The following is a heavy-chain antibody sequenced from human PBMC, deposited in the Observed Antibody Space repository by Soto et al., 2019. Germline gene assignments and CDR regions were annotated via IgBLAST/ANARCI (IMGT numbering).Heavy chain of an antibody. V-gene: IGHV3-30*18. Sequence: ESGGGVVQPGRSLRLSCAASGFTFSSYGMHWVRQAPGKGLEWVAVISYDGGNKYYADSVKGRFTISRDNSKNTLYLQMNSLRAEDTAVYYCAKDRGAEQWLMDYWGQGTLVTVSS. CDR3: AKDRGAEQWLMDY. CDR2: ISYDGGNK. J-gene: IGHJ4*02. CDR1: GFTFSSYG. D-gene: IGHD6-19*01.